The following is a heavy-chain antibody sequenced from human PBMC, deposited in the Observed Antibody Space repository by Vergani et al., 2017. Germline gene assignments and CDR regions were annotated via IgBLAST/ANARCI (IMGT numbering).Heavy chain of an antibody. Sequence: EVQLVESGGVVVQPGGFLRLSCAASGFTFDDYAMHWVRQAPGKGLEWVSLISWDGGSTYYADSVKGRFTISRDNSKNSLYLQMNSLRAEDTAVYYCARDRFEAARPLDYWGQGTLVTVAS. CDR1: GFTFDDYA. D-gene: IGHD6-6*01. CDR2: ISWDGGST. CDR3: ARDRFEAARPLDY. J-gene: IGHJ4*02. V-gene: IGHV3-43D*04.